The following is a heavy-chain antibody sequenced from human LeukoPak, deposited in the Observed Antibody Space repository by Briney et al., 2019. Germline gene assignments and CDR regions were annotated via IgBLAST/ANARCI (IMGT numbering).Heavy chain of an antibody. CDR3: ARGGYYYDSSGSNWFDP. CDR2: IYYSGST. D-gene: IGHD3-22*01. CDR1: GGSISSYY. V-gene: IGHV4-59*08. J-gene: IGHJ5*02. Sequence: SSETLSLTCTVSGGSISSYYWSWIRQPPGKGLEWIGYIYYSGSTNYNPSLKSRVTISVDTSKNQFSLKLSSVTAADTAVYYCARGGYYYDSSGSNWFDPWGQGTLVTVSS.